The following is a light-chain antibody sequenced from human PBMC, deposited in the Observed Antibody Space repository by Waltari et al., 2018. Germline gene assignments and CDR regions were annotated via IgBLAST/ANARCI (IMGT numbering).Light chain of an antibody. CDR2: EVS. CDR1: SSAFGNYNH. J-gene: IGLJ3*02. V-gene: IGLV2-14*01. Sequence: QSALTQPASVSGSPGQSITISCTGTSSAFGNYNHVSWFQQHPDKAPKLIIYEVSDRPSGVFVRFSGPKSANTASLTISGLQAEDEAHYYCSSVTSTTTWVFGGGTKLTVL. CDR3: SSVTSTTTWV.